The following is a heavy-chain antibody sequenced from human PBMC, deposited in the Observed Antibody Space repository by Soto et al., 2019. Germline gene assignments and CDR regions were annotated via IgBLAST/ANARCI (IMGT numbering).Heavy chain of an antibody. Sequence: QVHLVQSGAEVKKPGVSVKVSCEASEYTFTSYYIHWVRQAPGQGFEWMGIVTPSDGSPTYAPKFQGRGTMTKATLTSTVYKALSSLKSADPAVYYCVRAGKHQGPYFFDYWGQGTLVTVSS. CDR3: VRAGKHQGPYFFDY. CDR1: EYTFTSYY. J-gene: IGHJ4*02. V-gene: IGHV1-46*03. CDR2: VTPSDGSP. D-gene: IGHD3-10*01.